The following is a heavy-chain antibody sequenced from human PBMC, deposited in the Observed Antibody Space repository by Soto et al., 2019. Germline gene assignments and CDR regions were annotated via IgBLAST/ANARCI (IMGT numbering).Heavy chain of an antibody. V-gene: IGHV1-69*01. CDR2: IIPIFGTA. J-gene: IGHJ4*02. CDR1: GGTFSSYA. CDR3: ARARVEGSKAGTTVLVFDY. Sequence: QVQLMQSGAEVKKPGSSVKVSCKASGGTFSSYAISWVRQAPGQGLEWLGGIIPIFGTANYAQKFQGRVTITAYESTFTAEVELTSLRSEDTAVYYCARARVEGSKAGTTVLVFDYWGQGTLVTVSS. D-gene: IGHD1-1*01.